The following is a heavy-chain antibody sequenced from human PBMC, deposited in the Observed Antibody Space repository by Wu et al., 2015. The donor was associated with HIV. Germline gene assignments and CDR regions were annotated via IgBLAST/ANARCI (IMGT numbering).Heavy chain of an antibody. D-gene: IGHD6-13*01. CDR2: IITIFGIA. CDR3: ARSFSETSSWYNRPLNAFEI. V-gene: IGHV1-69*12. J-gene: IGHJ3*02. CDR1: GGTFSNYA. Sequence: QVQLVQSGAEVKRPGSSVKVSCKASGGTFSNYAITWVRQAPGQGLEWMGGIITIFGIANYAQKFQDRVTILADASTSTAYVEVSSLRSEDTAVYYCARSFSETSSWYNRPLNAFEIWGQGTMVTISS.